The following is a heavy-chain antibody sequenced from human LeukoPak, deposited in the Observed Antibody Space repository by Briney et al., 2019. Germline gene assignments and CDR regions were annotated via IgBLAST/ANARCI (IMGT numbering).Heavy chain of an antibody. V-gene: IGHV4-34*01. Sequence: SETLSLTCAVYGGSFSGYYWSWIRKPPGEGLEWIGEINHSGSTNYNPSLKSRVTISVDTSKNQFSLKLSSVTAADTAVYYCARSTWNFDYWGQGTLVTVSS. CDR2: INHSGST. J-gene: IGHJ4*02. D-gene: IGHD2-2*01. CDR1: GGSFSGYY. CDR3: ARSTWNFDY.